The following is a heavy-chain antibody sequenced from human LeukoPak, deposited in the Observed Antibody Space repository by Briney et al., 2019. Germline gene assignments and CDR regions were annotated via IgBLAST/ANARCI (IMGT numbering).Heavy chain of an antibody. J-gene: IGHJ5*02. CDR1: GFTFSSYA. CDR3: AKASMVRGVKYWFDP. CDR2: ISGSGGST. V-gene: IGHV3-23*01. D-gene: IGHD3-10*01. Sequence: GGSLRLSCAASGFTFSSYAMSWVRQAPGKGLEWVSAISGSGGSTYYADSVKGRFTISRDNSKNTLYLQMNSLRAEDTAVYYCAKASMVRGVKYWFDPWGQGTLVTVSS.